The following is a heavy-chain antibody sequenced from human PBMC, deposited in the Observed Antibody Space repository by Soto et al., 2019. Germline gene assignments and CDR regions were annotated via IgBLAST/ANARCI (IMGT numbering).Heavy chain of an antibody. CDR1: GHIFSNYW. CDR2: IYPGDSDT. CDR3: ARQRLSGTNGYYYFEN. J-gene: IGHJ4*02. D-gene: IGHD2-8*01. V-gene: IGHV5-51*01. Sequence: GESLKISCKGSGHIFSNYWIGWVRQMPGKGLEWMGIIYPGDSDTRYSPSFQGQVTITVDKSINTAYLQWSRLKASDTAIYYCARQRLSGTNGYYYFENWGQGTLVTVSS.